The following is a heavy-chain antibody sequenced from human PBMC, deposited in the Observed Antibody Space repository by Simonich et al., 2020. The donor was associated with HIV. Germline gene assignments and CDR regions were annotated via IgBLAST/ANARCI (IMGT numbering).Heavy chain of an antibody. CDR2: IRTYNGDT. V-gene: IGHV1-18*01. CDR3: ARGDPFFDY. Sequence: QVQLVQSGAEVKKPGASVKVSCKASGYTFTTYGITLVRQSPGKGPEYMGWIRTYNGDTNYAQKYRGRVTMTTDTSTSTAYMELRSLRSDDTAVYYCARGDPFFDYWGQGALVTVSS. CDR1: GYTFTTYG. J-gene: IGHJ4*02.